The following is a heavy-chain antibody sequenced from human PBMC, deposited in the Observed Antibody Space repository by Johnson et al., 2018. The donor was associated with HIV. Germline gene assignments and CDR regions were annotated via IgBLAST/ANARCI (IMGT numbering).Heavy chain of an antibody. CDR1: GLIFTRSW. D-gene: IGHD3-22*01. CDR2: SNSDGSST. Sequence: EVQLVESGGGLVQPGGSLRLSCAASGLIFTRSWMHWVRQAPGTGLVWVARSNSDGSSTTYADSVKGRFTIYRDKAKNTLHLQMNSLRAEDTALYYCARALYFYDSTSPLESEAFDIWGQGTMVTVSS. CDR3: ARALYFYDSTSPLESEAFDI. J-gene: IGHJ3*02. V-gene: IGHV3-74*02.